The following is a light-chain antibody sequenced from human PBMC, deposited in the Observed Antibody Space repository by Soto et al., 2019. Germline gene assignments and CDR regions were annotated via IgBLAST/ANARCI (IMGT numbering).Light chain of an antibody. CDR3: QQLDRYPIFT. V-gene: IGKV1-5*01. J-gene: IGKJ3*01. Sequence: DIRMTQSPSTLSASVGDRVTITCRASQSVNSWLAWYQQKPGNAPKLLIYDASSLESGVPSRFSGSGSGTEFTLTISSLQADDFATYYCQQLDRYPIFTFGPGTKVDIK. CDR1: QSVNSW. CDR2: DAS.